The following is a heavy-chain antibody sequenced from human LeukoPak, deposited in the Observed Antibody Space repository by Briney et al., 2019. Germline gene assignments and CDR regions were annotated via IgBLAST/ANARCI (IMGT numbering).Heavy chain of an antibody. V-gene: IGHV1-24*01. CDR1: GYTVTELS. Sequence: ASVKVSCKVSGYTVTELSMHWVRQAPGKGLEWMGSSDPEDGEIIYAQNFQGKVTMTEDTSADTAYMELSSLRSEDTAVYYCATWTGFGQGHWGQGTLVTVSS. CDR3: ATWTGFGQGH. D-gene: IGHD3/OR15-3a*01. CDR2: SDPEDGEI. J-gene: IGHJ4*01.